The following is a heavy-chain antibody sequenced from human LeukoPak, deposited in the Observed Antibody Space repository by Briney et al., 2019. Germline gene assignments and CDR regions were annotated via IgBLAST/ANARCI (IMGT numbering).Heavy chain of an antibody. Sequence: GGSLRLSCAASGFTFSSYWMHWVRQAPGKGLVWVSRINSDGSTTNYANYVKGRFTISRDNAKNTLYLQMNSLRAEDTAVYYCARRSSGSPPYYFDYWGQGTLVTVSS. CDR1: GFTFSSYW. CDR3: ARRSSGSPPYYFDY. CDR2: INSDGSTT. V-gene: IGHV3-74*01. J-gene: IGHJ4*02. D-gene: IGHD1-26*01.